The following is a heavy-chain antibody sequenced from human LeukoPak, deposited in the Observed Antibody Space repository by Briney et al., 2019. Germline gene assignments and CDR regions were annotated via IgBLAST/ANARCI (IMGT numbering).Heavy chain of an antibody. Sequence: ASVKVSCKASGYTFTNYYIHWVRQAPGQGLEWMGLINPGGDNTNYAQNFQGRVTMTRDTSASTVYMELSSLRSEDTAVYYCARVYRYGDYWGQGTLVTVSS. J-gene: IGHJ4*02. CDR1: GYTFTNYY. D-gene: IGHD3-16*02. CDR2: INPGGDNT. V-gene: IGHV1-46*01. CDR3: ARVYRYGDY.